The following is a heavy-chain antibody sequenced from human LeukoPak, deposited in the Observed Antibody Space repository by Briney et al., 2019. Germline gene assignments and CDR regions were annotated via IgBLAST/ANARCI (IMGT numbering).Heavy chain of an antibody. CDR1: GFTFSGYG. CDR2: IWYDGSNK. V-gene: IGHV3-33*08. D-gene: IGHD2-2*01. Sequence: GGSLRLSCAASGFTFSGYGMHWVRQAPGKGLEWVAVIWYDGSNKYYADSVKGRFTISRDNSKNTLYLQMNSLRAEDTAVYYCARGVLEVVVPAATPYYYYYYGMDVWGQGTTVTVSS. CDR3: ARGVLEVVVPAATPYYYYYYGMDV. J-gene: IGHJ6*02.